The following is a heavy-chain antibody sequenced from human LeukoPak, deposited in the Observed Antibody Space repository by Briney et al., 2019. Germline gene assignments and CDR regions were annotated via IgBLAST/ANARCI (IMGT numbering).Heavy chain of an antibody. CDR1: GFTFSTYA. CDR3: ATSRGYYYYTDV. V-gene: IGHV3-64*01. CDR2: ISSNGGTT. Sequence: GGSLRLSCAASGFTFSTYAMHWVRQAPGKGLEYVSAISSNGGTTYYANSVKGRFTISRDNSKNTLYLQMGSLRAEDMAAYYCATSRGYYYYTDVWGKGTTVTISS. J-gene: IGHJ6*03. D-gene: IGHD2-2*01.